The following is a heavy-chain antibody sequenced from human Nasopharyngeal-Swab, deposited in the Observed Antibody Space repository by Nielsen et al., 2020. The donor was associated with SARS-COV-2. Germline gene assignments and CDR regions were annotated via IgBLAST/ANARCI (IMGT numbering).Heavy chain of an antibody. V-gene: IGHV3-9*01. CDR1: GFTFDDYA. CDR3: AEDPFGYDSSGFASY. CDR2: ISWNSGSI. J-gene: IGHJ4*02. D-gene: IGHD3-22*01. Sequence: SLKISCAASGFTFDDYAMHWVRQAPGKGLEWVSGISWNSGSIGYADSVKGRFTISRDNAKNSLYLQMNSLRAEDTALYYCAEDPFGYDSSGFASYWGQGTLVTVSS.